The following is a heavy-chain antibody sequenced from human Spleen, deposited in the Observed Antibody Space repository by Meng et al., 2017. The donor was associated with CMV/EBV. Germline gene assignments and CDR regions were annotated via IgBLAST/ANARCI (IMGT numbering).Heavy chain of an antibody. Sequence: KACGGALRTYAINWVRQAPGQGREWRGTIIPMGETAIYTQKFRGRVTITADESTTTAHMEISGLTSEDTAVYYCATDGPGGGSYCLYWGQGTPVTVSS. D-gene: IGHD3-10*01. CDR1: GGALRTYA. J-gene: IGHJ4*02. V-gene: IGHV1-69*11. CDR3: ATDGPGGGSYCLY. CDR2: IIPMGETA.